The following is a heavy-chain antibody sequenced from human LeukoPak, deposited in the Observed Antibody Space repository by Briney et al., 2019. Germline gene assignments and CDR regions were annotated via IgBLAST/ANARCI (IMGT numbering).Heavy chain of an antibody. J-gene: IGHJ4*02. D-gene: IGHD6-6*01. CDR3: ARDTFKLQIAANDY. Sequence: GGSLRLSCAASGFTFSSYEMNWVRQAPGKGLEWVSYISSSGSTIYYADSVKGRFTISRDNAKNSLYLQMNSLRAEDTAVYYCARDTFKLQIAANDYWGQGTLVTVSS. CDR1: GFTFSSYE. CDR2: ISSSGSTI. V-gene: IGHV3-48*03.